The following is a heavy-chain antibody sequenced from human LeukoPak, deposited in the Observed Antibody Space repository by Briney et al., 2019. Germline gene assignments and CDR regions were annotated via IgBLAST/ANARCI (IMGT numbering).Heavy chain of an antibody. CDR1: GFTFGDYV. Sequence: GGSLRLSCTASGFTFGDYVMSWVRQAPGKGLEWVGFIRSKAYGGTTEYAASVKGRFTISRDDSKSIAYLQMNSLKTEDTAVYYCTREGMSKLMATMDAFDIWGQGTMVTVSS. D-gene: IGHD5-24*01. CDR2: IRSKAYGGTT. V-gene: IGHV3-49*04. CDR3: TREGMSKLMATMDAFDI. J-gene: IGHJ3*02.